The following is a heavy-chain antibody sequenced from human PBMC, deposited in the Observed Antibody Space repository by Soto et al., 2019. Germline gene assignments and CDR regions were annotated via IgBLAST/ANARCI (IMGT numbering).Heavy chain of an antibody. Sequence: EVQLVESGGGLVQPGGSLRLSCAASGFTVSSNYMSWVRQAPGKGLEWVSVIYSGGSTYYADSVKGRFTSSRDNSKNTLYLQMNSLRAEDTAVYYCARAPCIAASEYWFDPWGQGTLVTVSS. V-gene: IGHV3-66*01. J-gene: IGHJ5*02. D-gene: IGHD6-13*01. CDR3: ARAPCIAASEYWFDP. CDR2: IYSGGST. CDR1: GFTVSSNY.